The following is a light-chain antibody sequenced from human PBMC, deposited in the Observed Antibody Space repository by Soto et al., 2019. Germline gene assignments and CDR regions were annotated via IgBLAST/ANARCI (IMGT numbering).Light chain of an antibody. CDR2: GAS. V-gene: IGKV3-20*01. CDR3: QQYESSVT. Sequence: EIVLTQSPGSLSLSPGEGATLSCRASQSVSSSFFAWYQQKPGPAPSLLIYGASMRATGVPDRFSGSGSGTDFPLSISRLEAEDFALYYCQQYESSVTFGQGTKVEIK. CDR1: QSVSSSF. J-gene: IGKJ1*01.